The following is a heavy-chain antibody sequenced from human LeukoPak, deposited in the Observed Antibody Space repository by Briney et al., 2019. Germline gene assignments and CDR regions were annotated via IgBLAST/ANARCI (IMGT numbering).Heavy chain of an antibody. V-gene: IGHV3-11*05. D-gene: IGHD1-26*01. Sequence: GGSLRLSCAASGFTFSDYYMSWIRQAPGKGLEWVSYISSSSSYTNYADSVKGRFTISRDNAKNSLHLQMNSLRAEDTAVYYCARDSRGIAGAKNDAFDMWGQGTMVTVSS. J-gene: IGHJ3*02. CDR1: GFTFSDYY. CDR3: ARDSRGIAGAKNDAFDM. CDR2: ISSSSSYT.